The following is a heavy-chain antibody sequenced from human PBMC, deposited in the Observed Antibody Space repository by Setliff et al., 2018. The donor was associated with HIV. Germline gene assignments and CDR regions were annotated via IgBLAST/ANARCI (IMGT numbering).Heavy chain of an antibody. J-gene: IGHJ3*02. Sequence: ASVKVSCKTSGFTFSRSTIQWVRQARGQPLEWVGWISAYNGNTKYAQKLQGRVTMTTDTSTSTAYMELRSLRSDDTAVYYCARVYCSNGVCYPDAFDIWGQGTMVTVSS. CDR3: ARVYCSNGVCYPDAFDI. CDR1: GFTFSRST. V-gene: IGHV1-18*01. D-gene: IGHD2-8*01. CDR2: ISAYNGNT.